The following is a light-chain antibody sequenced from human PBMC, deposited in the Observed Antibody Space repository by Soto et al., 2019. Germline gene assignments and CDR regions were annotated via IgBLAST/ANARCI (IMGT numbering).Light chain of an antibody. CDR1: SSDVGGYNY. V-gene: IGLV2-11*01. J-gene: IGLJ3*02. CDR2: DVS. Sequence: QSALTQPRSVSGSPGQSVTISCTGTSSDVGGYNYVSWYQQHPGKAPKLMIYDVSERPSGVPDRFSGSKSANTASLTISGLRAEDEADYYCCSYAGTYTLVFGGGTKLTV. CDR3: CSYAGTYTLV.